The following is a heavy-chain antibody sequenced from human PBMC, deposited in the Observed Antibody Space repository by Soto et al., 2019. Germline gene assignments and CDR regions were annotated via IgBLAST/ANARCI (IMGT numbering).Heavy chain of an antibody. V-gene: IGHV4-39*01. CDR2: IDYSGST. CDR3: ARTYYDILTGYFNWFDP. J-gene: IGHJ5*02. D-gene: IGHD3-9*01. CDR1: GGSISSSSYY. Sequence: QLQLQESGPGLVKPSETLSLTCTVSGGSISSSSYYWGWIRQPPGKGLEWIGSIDYSGSTYYNPSLKSQVTISVDTSKNQFSLKLSSVPAADTAVYYCARTYYDILTGYFNWFDPWGQGTLVTVSS.